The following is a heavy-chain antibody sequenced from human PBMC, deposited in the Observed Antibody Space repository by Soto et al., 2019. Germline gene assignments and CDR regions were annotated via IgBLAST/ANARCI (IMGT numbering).Heavy chain of an antibody. CDR2: VYYSGTT. D-gene: IGHD1-26*01. J-gene: IGHJ4*02. CDR3: VTVNLVGAAYYFDY. CDR1: GGSIRNGDYY. V-gene: IGHV4-30-4*01. Sequence: SETLSLTCTVSGGSIRNGDYYWGWIRQPPGKGLEWIGYVYYSGTTYSHPSLNSRVSISVNTSENQFSLRLTSVTAADTAVYYCVTVNLVGAAYYFDYWGPGTLVTVSS.